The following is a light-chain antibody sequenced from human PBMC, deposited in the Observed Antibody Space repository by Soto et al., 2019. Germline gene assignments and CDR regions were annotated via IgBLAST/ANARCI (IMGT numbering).Light chain of an antibody. Sequence: QSALTQPASVSGSPGQSITISCTGTRSDVGRYNYVSWYQQQPGKAPKLLIYEVTYRPSGVSTRFSASKSGSTASLTISGIQAEDEADYYCSSYSTTSSPHVLFGGGTKVTVL. CDR3: SSYSTTSSPHVL. J-gene: IGLJ2*01. CDR2: EVT. CDR1: RSDVGRYNY. V-gene: IGLV2-14*01.